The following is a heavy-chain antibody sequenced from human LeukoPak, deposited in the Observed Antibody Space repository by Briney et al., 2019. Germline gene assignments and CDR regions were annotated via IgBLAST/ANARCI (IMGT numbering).Heavy chain of an antibody. D-gene: IGHD2-2*02. CDR3: ARQQYCSSSTCYTAPAINWFDP. Sequence: SETLCLTCTVSGGSISSNYYYWGWIRQPPGKGLEWIASIYYSGSTNYNPSLKSRVTISVDTSKNQFPLKLSSVTAADTAVYYCARQQYCSSSTCYTAPAINWFDPWGQGTLVTVSS. CDR2: IYYSGST. CDR1: GGSISSNYYY. J-gene: IGHJ5*02. V-gene: IGHV4-39*01.